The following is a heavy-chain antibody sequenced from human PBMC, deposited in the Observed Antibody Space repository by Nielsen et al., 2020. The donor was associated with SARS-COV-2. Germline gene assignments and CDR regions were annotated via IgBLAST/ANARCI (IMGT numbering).Heavy chain of an antibody. V-gene: IGHV4-59*01. Sequence: SETLSLTCAVYGGSFSSYYWSWIRQPPGKGLEWIGYIYYSGSTNYNPSLKSRVTISVDTSKNQFSLKLSSVTAADTAVYYCARAPRGIYDFWSGSIDAFDIWGQGTMVTVSS. CDR1: GGSFSSYY. D-gene: IGHD3-3*01. J-gene: IGHJ3*02. CDR3: ARAPRGIYDFWSGSIDAFDI. CDR2: IYYSGST.